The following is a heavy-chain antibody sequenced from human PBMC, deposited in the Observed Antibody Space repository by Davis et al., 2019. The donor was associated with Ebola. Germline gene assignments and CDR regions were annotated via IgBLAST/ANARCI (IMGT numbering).Heavy chain of an antibody. D-gene: IGHD3-9*01. CDR2: IYYSGST. CDR1: RGSISSSSYY. CDR3: ARRIRYFDWMRFDP. J-gene: IGHJ5*02. V-gene: IGHV4-39*07. Sequence: SETLSLTCTVSRGSISSSSYYWGWIRQPPGKGLEWIGRIYYSGSTNYNPSLKSRVTISVDTSKNQFSLKLSSVTAADTAVYYCARRIRYFDWMRFDPWGQGTLVTVSS.